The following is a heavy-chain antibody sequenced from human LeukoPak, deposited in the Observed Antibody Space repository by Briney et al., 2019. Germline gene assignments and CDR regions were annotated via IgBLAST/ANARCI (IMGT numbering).Heavy chain of an antibody. CDR3: AREAASGYIDY. J-gene: IGHJ4*02. CDR2: INPNSGGT. V-gene: IGHV1-2*02. Sequence: ASVKVSCKASGYTFTSYDIHWVRQATGQGLEWMGWINPNSGGTNYAQKFQGRVTMTRDTSISTAYMELSRLRSDDTAVYYCAREAASGYIDYWGQGTLVTVSS. D-gene: IGHD5-12*01. CDR1: GYTFTSYD.